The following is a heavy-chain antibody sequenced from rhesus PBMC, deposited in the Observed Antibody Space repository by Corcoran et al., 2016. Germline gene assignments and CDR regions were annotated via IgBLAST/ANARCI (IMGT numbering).Heavy chain of an antibody. Sequence: QLQLQESGPGLVKPSETLSVTCAVSGGSISSSYWSWIRQAPGKGLEWIGYIYGSGSSTNYNPSLKSRVTLSVDTSKNQLSLKLSSVTAADTAVYYCASSGQQRLVSFDYWGQGVLVTVAS. J-gene: IGHJ4*01. CDR1: GGSISSSY. CDR2: IYGSGSST. CDR3: ASSGQQRLVSFDY. V-gene: IGHV4-169*02. D-gene: IGHD6S26*01.